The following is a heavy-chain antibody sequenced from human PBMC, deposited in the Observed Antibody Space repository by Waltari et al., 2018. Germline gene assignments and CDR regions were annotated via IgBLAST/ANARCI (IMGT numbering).Heavy chain of an antibody. CDR3: ARFRPADYYPHVRFDS. CDR2: LYYRGST. J-gene: IGHJ4*02. Sequence: QLQLQESGPRLVRPSETLSLTCTVFGDSFSSSSTLYWGWIRQPPGKGPEWLGTLYYRGSTYYDPSLGSRVSMSIDTSKNQFSLTLNSVTAADTAVYYCARFRPADYYPHVRFDSWGKGSLVTVSS. D-gene: IGHD3-9*01. CDR1: GDSFSSSSTLY. V-gene: IGHV4-39*01.